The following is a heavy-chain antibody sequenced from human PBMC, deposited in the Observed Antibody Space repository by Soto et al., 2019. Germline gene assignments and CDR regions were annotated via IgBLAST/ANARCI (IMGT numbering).Heavy chain of an antibody. D-gene: IGHD3-10*01. V-gene: IGHV1-18*01. CDR3: ARFINSRADYGSGSYYIYYFDY. CDR1: GYTFTSYG. CDR2: ISAYNGNT. Sequence: ASVKVSCKASGYTFTSYGISWVRQAPGQGLEWMGWISAYNGNTNYAQKLQGRVTMTTDTSTSTAYMELRSLRSDDTAVYYCARFINSRADYGSGSYYIYYFDYWGQGTLVTVSS. J-gene: IGHJ4*02.